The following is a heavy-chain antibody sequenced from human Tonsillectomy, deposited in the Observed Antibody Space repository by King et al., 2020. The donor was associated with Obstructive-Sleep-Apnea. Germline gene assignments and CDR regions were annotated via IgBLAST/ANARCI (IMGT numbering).Heavy chain of an antibody. CDR2: IYYSGST. CDR3: ARSYYDYVWGSYRPNYFDY. D-gene: IGHD3-16*02. Sequence: QLQESGPGLVKPSQTLSLTCTVSGGSISSGGYYWSWIRQHPGKGLEWIGYIYYSGSTYYNPSLKSRVTIPVDTSKNQFSLKLSSVTAADTAVYYCARSYYDYVWGSYRPNYFDYWGQGTLVTVSS. J-gene: IGHJ4*02. CDR1: GGSISSGGYY. V-gene: IGHV4-31*03.